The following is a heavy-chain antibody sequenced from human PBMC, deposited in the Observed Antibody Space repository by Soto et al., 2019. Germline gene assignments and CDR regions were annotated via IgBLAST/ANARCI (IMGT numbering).Heavy chain of an antibody. J-gene: IGHJ5*02. V-gene: IGHV1-46*02. D-gene: IGHD3-16*01. Sequence: QVQLVQSGAEVKKPGASVKISCKASAYTFNNYYVYWVRQAPGQGLEWMGVIDPSGGGTTYARQFQGRLTLTRDTSTITVYMALSSLRSEDTAMYYCARGGSGPYNWFDPWGQGTLVTVSS. CDR3: ARGGSGPYNWFDP. CDR2: IDPSGGGT. CDR1: AYTFNNYY.